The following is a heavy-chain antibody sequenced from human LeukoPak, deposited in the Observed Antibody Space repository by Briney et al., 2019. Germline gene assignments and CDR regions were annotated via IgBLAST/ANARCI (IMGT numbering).Heavy chain of an antibody. Sequence: SETLSLTCTVSGGSISSYYWSWIRQPPGKGLEWIGYIYYSGSTNYNPSLKSRVTISVDASKNQFSLKLSSVTAADTAVYYCARIGPILGAAWVDYWGQGTLVSVSS. D-gene: IGHD3-3*02. J-gene: IGHJ4*02. V-gene: IGHV4-59*01. CDR1: GGSISSYY. CDR2: IYYSGST. CDR3: ARIGPILGAAWVDY.